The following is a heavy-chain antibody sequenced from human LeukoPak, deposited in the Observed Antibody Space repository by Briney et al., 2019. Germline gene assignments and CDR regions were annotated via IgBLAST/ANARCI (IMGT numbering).Heavy chain of an antibody. D-gene: IGHD6-6*01. CDR1: GFTFSSYW. CDR3: AKDRYSSSSHFDY. V-gene: IGHV3-30*02. CDR2: IRYDGSNK. Sequence: GGSLRLSCAASGFTFSSYWMSWVRQAPGKGLEWVAFIRYDGSNKYYADSVKGRFTISRDNSKNTLYLQMNSLRAEDTAVYYCAKDRYSSSSHFDYWGQGTLVTVSS. J-gene: IGHJ4*02.